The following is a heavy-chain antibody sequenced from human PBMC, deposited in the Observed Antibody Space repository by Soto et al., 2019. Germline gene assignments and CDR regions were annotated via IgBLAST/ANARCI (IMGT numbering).Heavy chain of an antibody. CDR1: GGTFSSYT. Sequence: QVQLVQSGAEVKKPGSSVKVSCKASGGTFSSYTISWVRQAPGQGLEWMGRIIPILGIANYAQKFQGRVTITADKSTSTAYMELSSLRSEDTAVYYCAREMLAATSLGPADYWGQGTLVTVSS. CDR2: IIPILGIA. J-gene: IGHJ4*02. V-gene: IGHV1-69*08. CDR3: AREMLAATSLGPADY. D-gene: IGHD2-15*01.